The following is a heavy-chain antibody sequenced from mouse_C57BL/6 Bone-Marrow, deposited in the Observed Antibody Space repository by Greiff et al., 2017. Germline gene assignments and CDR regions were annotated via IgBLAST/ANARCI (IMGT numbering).Heavy chain of an antibody. Sequence: VQLQQSGAELARPGASVKLSCKASGYTFTSYGISWVKQRTGQGLEWIGEIYPRSGNTYYNEKFKGKATLTAAKSSSPAYMELRSLTSEDSAVYFCARKRAWFAYWGQGTLVTVSA. CDR3: ARKRAWFAY. CDR1: GYTFTSYG. V-gene: IGHV1-81*01. J-gene: IGHJ3*01. CDR2: IYPRSGNT.